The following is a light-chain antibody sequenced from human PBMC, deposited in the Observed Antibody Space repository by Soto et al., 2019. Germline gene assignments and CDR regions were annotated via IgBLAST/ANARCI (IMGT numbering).Light chain of an antibody. CDR3: QQYHIWPSWT. CDR1: QNVRKN. CDR2: DAS. Sequence: EIVMTQSPATLSVSPGERATLSCRASQNVRKNLAWYQHKPGQVSRLLIYDASNRATGVPVRFSGSGSETEFTLTISSLQSEDFAVYFCQQYHIWPSWTFGQGTKVELK. V-gene: IGKV3-15*01. J-gene: IGKJ1*01.